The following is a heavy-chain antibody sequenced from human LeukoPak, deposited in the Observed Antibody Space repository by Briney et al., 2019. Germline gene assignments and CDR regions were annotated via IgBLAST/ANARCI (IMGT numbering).Heavy chain of an antibody. D-gene: IGHD4-17*01. CDR2: ISSSSSYI. Sequence: GGSLRLSCAASGFTFSSCSMNWVRQAPGKGLEWVSSISSSSSYIYYADSVKGRFTISRDNAKNSLYLQMNSLRAEDTAVYYCARDLGYGDYVDYFDYWGQGTLVTVSS. V-gene: IGHV3-21*01. J-gene: IGHJ4*02. CDR3: ARDLGYGDYVDYFDY. CDR1: GFTFSSCS.